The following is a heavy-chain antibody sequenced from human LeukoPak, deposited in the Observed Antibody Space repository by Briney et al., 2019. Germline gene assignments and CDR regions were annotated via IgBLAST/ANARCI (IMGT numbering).Heavy chain of an antibody. Sequence: SETLSLTCTVSGASVNSGSSYWSWIRQPPGKGPEWIGNIYYSGSTHYNPSLKSRVTMSLDTSKNESSLKLSSLTAADTAMYFCARENRGQTYGSLLDYWGQGTLVTVSS. CDR3: ARENRGQTYGSLLDY. D-gene: IGHD4-17*01. V-gene: IGHV4-61*01. CDR2: IYYSGST. J-gene: IGHJ4*02. CDR1: GASVNSGSSY.